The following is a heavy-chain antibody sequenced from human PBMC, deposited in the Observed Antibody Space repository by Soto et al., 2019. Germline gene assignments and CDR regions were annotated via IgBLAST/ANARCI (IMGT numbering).Heavy chain of an antibody. D-gene: IGHD2-8*01. J-gene: IGHJ5*02. Sequence: QVQLQESGPGLVKPSETLSLTCTVSGGSVSSGSYYWSWIRQPPGKGLEWIGYIYYSGSTNYNPSLQSRVTISVDTSKNQFSLKLSSVTAADTAVYYCARVNGDYNWFDPWGQGTLVTVSS. CDR1: GGSVSSGSYY. CDR3: ARVNGDYNWFDP. CDR2: IYYSGST. V-gene: IGHV4-61*01.